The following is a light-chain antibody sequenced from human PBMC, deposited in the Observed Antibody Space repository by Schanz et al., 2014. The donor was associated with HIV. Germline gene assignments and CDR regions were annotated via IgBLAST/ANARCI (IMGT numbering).Light chain of an antibody. CDR2: EVN. J-gene: IGLJ1*01. Sequence: QSVLTQPASVSGSPGQSITISCTGTTSDVGSYNLVSWYQQHPGKAPKLMIYEVNKRPSGVPDRFSGSKSGSTASLTISGLQAEDEADYYCSSYTTSSTLAYVFGTGTKLTVL. V-gene: IGLV2-14*02. CDR1: TSDVGSYNL. CDR3: SSYTTSSTLAYV.